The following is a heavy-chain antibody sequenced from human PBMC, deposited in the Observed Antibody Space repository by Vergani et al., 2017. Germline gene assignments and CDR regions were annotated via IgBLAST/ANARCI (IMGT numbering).Heavy chain of an antibody. CDR2: IKSKTDGETT. V-gene: IGHV3-15*01. CDR1: GFTFINAW. Sequence: EVQLVESGGGLVKPGESLRVSCAASGFTFINAWMSWVRQAPGKGLEWVGRIKSKTDGETTEYGAPVKGRFTITRDDSRNTLYLQMNSLKTEETAVYYCTTDHFGGSVRDSIDYWGQGTLVTGSS. CDR3: TTDHFGGSVRDSIDY. D-gene: IGHD3-10*01. J-gene: IGHJ4*02.